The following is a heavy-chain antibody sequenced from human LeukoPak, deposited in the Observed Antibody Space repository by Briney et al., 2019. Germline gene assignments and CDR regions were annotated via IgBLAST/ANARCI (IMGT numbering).Heavy chain of an antibody. V-gene: IGHV1-2*02. D-gene: IGHD2-2*02. CDR2: INPNSGGT. Sequence: ASVKVSCKASGYTFTCYYMHWVRQAPGQGLEWMGWINPNSGGTNYAQKFQGRVTMTRDTSISTAYMELSRLRSDDTAVYYCARDLQTLGYCSSTSCYTGGYYYGMDVWGQGTTVTVSS. CDR1: GYTFTCYY. CDR3: ARDLQTLGYCSSTSCYTGGYYYGMDV. J-gene: IGHJ6*02.